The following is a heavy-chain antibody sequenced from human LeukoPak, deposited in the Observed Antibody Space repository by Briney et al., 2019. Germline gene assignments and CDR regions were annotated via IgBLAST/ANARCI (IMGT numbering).Heavy chain of an antibody. CDR2: ISSSSSYI. CDR3: ARFKYSSPENYYFDY. Sequence: GGSLRLSCAASGFTFSSYSMNWVHQAPGKGLEWVSSISSSSSYIYYADSVKGRFTISRDNAKNSLYLQMNSLRAEDTAVYYCARFKYSSPENYYFDYWGQGTLVTVSS. J-gene: IGHJ4*02. CDR1: GFTFSSYS. V-gene: IGHV3-21*01. D-gene: IGHD6-6*01.